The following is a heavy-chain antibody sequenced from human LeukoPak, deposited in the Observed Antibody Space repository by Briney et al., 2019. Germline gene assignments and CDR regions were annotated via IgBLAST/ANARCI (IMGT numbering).Heavy chain of an antibody. CDR2: ISGDGGGT. V-gene: IGHV3-74*01. D-gene: IGHD2-21*01. J-gene: IGHJ3*02. CDR3: VRDLFPDAFDI. CDR1: GFTFRHFW. Sequence: GGSLRPPCAAPGFTFRHFWMHWVRQAPGKGLVGVSRISGDGGGTVYADSVKGRFTISRDNAKNTLYLQMNSLRGDDTALYYCVRDLFPDAFDIWGQGTMVTVFS.